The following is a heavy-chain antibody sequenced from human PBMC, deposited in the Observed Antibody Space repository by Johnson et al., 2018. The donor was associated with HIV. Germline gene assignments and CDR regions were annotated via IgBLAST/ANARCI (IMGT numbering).Heavy chain of an antibody. Sequence: VQLVESGGGVVQPGRSLRLTCAASGFTFDDYAMHWVRQAPGKGLEWVSLISWDGGSTYYAASVKGRFTIARANSKNSLYLQMNSLRAEDTAVYYCAKDVNEWVAWIQLWAPAFDIWGQGTMVTVS. V-gene: IGHV3-43D*03. CDR1: GFTFDDYA. CDR2: ISWDGGST. D-gene: IGHD5-18*01. J-gene: IGHJ3*02. CDR3: AKDVNEWVAWIQLWAPAFDI.